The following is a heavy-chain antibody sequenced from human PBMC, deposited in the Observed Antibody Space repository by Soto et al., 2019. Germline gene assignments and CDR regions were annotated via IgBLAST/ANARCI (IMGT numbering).Heavy chain of an antibody. CDR2: SRNRAYSYTT. V-gene: IGHV3-72*01. CDR3: VRAISSTATTSS. J-gene: IGHJ5*02. Sequence: GGSLRLSCAASSGFTFSDHYMDWVRQAPGKGLEWVGRSRNRAYSYTTEYPASVKGRFTISRDESDNSLFLQMNNLRTEDTAVYDCVRAISSTATTSSWGQGTLVTVSS. CDR1: GFTFSDHY. D-gene: IGHD4-4*01.